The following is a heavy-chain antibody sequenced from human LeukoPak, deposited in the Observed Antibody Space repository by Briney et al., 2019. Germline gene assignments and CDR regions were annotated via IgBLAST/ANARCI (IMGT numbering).Heavy chain of an antibody. J-gene: IGHJ6*03. CDR1: GLTFSSYS. CDR2: ISSSSSTI. D-gene: IGHD6-13*01. V-gene: IGHV3-48*02. Sequence: GGSLTLSCAASGLTFSSYSMNWVRQAPGKGLEWVSYISSSSSTIYYADSVKGRFTISRDNAKNSLYLQMNSLRDEDTAVYYCAMDSSSWAYYYYYMDVWGKGTTVTVSS. CDR3: AMDSSSWAYYYYYMDV.